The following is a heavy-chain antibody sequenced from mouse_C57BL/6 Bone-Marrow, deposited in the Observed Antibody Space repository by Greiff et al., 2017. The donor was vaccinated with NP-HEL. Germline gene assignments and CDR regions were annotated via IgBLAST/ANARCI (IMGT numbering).Heavy chain of an antibody. Sequence: DVQLQESGPGLVKPSQSLSLTCSVTGYSITSGYYWYWIRQFPGNILEWMGFISYDGSNNYNPYLKNRITLTLDTSKNQFFLELKSVTTEDTDTYYCANDDSRFPDYFDYWGQGTTLTVSS. CDR3: ANDDSRFPDYFDY. CDR1: GYSITSGYY. V-gene: IGHV3-6*01. CDR2: ISYDGSN. D-gene: IGHD2-13*01. J-gene: IGHJ2*01.